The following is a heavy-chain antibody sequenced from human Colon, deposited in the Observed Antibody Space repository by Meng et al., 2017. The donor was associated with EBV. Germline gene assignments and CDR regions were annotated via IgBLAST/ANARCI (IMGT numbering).Heavy chain of an antibody. CDR2: IYYSGST. CDR1: GCSLSSGGYY. CDR3: ARVSSGWDYFDY. V-gene: IGHV4-31*03. J-gene: IGHJ4*02. D-gene: IGHD6-19*01. Sequence: QVHLQQSGPHQVHPSQPLSLPCTVSGCSLSSGGYYWTWIRQHPGKGLEWFGHIYYSGSTFYNPSLKRRVIISIDTSKNQFSLNLRSVTAADTAVYYCARVSSGWDYFDYWGQGTLVTVSS.